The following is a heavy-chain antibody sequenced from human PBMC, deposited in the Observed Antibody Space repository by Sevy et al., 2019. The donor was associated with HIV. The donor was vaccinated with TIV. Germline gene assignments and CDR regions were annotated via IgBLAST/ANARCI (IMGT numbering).Heavy chain of an antibody. CDR1: GFSFSGYS. D-gene: IGHD7-27*01. J-gene: IGHJ2*01. CDR2: ISTSRSSI. V-gene: IGHV3-48*02. CDR3: ARDPGFWYFDL. Sequence: GGSLRLSCAASGFSFSGYSMNWVRQAPGKGLEWVSYISTSRSSIHYADSMKGRFTVSRDNAKNSLYLQMNNLSDEDTAIYYCARDPGFWYFDLWGRGTLVTVSS.